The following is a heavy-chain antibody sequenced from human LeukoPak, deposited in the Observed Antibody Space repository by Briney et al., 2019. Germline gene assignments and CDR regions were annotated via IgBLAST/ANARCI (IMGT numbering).Heavy chain of an antibody. J-gene: IGHJ6*03. V-gene: IGHV1-69*05. D-gene: IGHD6-6*01. CDR1: GGTFRTYS. CDR3: ARADIAARSSQDYYYYYYMDV. CDR2: IIPIFGTA. Sequence: SVKVSCKASGGTFRTYSVTWVRQAPGQGLEWMGGIIPIFGTANYAQKFQGRVTITTDESTSTAYMELSSLRSEDTAVYYCARADIAARSSQDYYYYYYMDVWGKGTTVTVSS.